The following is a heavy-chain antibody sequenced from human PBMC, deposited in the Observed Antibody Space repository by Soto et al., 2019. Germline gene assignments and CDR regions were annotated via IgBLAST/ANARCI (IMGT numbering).Heavy chain of an antibody. CDR2: IAPSDGST. CDR3: ARVVGQMSSDH. CDR1: GYIFNSHY. V-gene: IGHV1-46*02. Sequence: ASVKVSCKTSGYIFNSHYIHWVRQAPGEGLEWMGIIAPSDGSTNYGQKFQGRVTMTRDTSTTTVYMEVNSLRFEDTAMYYCARVVGQMSSDHWGQGRLVTVSS. J-gene: IGHJ4*02.